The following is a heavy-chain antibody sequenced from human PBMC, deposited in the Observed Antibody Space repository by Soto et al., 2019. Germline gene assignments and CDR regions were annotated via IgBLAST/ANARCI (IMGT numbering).Heavy chain of an antibody. Sequence: EVQLVESGGGLVQPGRSLRLSCAASGFTFDDYAMHWVRQAPGKGLEWVSGISWNSGSIGYADSVKGRFTISRDNAKNSLYLQMNSLRAEDTALYYCAKDMGIAVAGKNFDYWGQGTLVTVSS. V-gene: IGHV3-9*01. CDR1: GFTFDDYA. CDR3: AKDMGIAVAGKNFDY. D-gene: IGHD6-19*01. J-gene: IGHJ4*02. CDR2: ISWNSGSI.